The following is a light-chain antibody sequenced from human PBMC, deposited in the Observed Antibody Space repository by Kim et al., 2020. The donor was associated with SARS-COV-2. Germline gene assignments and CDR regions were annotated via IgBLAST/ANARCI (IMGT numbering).Light chain of an antibody. CDR3: MYGTHWPPSFT. CDR1: LSLVFSDGKTY. J-gene: IGKJ4*01. CDR2: KVS. V-gene: IGKV2-30*01. Sequence: SISCRSRLSLVFSDGKTYSNWFHQRPGQSPMRLIYKVSNRDSGVPDRFSGSGSGTDFTLKISRVEAEDVGVYYCMYGTHWPPSFTFGGGTKVGIK.